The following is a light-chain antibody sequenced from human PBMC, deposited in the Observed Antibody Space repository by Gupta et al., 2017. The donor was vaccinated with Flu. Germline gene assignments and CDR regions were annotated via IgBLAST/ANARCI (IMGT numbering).Light chain of an antibody. CDR3: HSADNSGTYVV. CDR2: KDT. V-gene: IGLV3-25*03. J-gene: IGLJ3*02. Sequence: SYELTQPPSVSVSPGQTARITCSGDALSNQYTYWYQQKPGQAPVLVIFKDTERPSAIPDRFSGSNSGTTVTSTLTGVQAEDEAAYYCHSADNSGTYVVFGGGTRLTVL. CDR1: ALSNQY.